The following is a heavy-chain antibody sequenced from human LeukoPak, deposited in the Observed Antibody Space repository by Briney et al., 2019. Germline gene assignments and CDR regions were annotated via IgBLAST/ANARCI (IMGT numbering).Heavy chain of an antibody. Sequence: SETLSLTCTVSGGSISSGSYYWSWIRQPAGKGLEWIGRIYTTGSTNYNPSLKSRVTISVDTSKNQFSLKLSSVTAADTAVYYCARDNSVRDEAWWFNPWGQGTLVTVSS. CDR3: ARDNSVRDEAWWFNP. CDR1: GGSISSGSYY. CDR2: IYTTGST. V-gene: IGHV4-61*02. J-gene: IGHJ5*02. D-gene: IGHD5-24*01.